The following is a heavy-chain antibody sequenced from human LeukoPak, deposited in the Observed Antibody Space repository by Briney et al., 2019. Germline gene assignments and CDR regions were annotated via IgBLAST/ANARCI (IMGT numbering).Heavy chain of an antibody. CDR1: GYTFTGCY. J-gene: IGHJ5*02. Sequence: GASVKVSCKASGYTFTGCYMHWVRQAPGQGLEWMGWINPNSGGTNYAQKFQGRVTMTRDTSISTAYMELSRLRSDDTAVYYCARERLRKSGFDPWGQGTLVTVPS. V-gene: IGHV1-2*02. D-gene: IGHD6-25*01. CDR2: INPNSGGT. CDR3: ARERLRKSGFDP.